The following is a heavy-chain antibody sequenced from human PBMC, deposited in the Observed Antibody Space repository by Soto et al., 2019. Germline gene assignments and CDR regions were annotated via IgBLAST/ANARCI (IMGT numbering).Heavy chain of an antibody. V-gene: IGHV4-31*03. J-gene: IGHJ4*02. CDR3: ARTKSQRGYSYGYFWYFDY. CDR1: GGSISSGGYY. D-gene: IGHD5-18*01. CDR2: IYYSGST. Sequence: QVQLQESGPGLVKPSQTLSLTCTVSGGSISSGGYYWSWIRQHPGKGLEWIGYIYYSGSTYYNPSLKSRVTISVDTSKNQFSLKLSSVTAADTAVYYCARTKSQRGYSYGYFWYFDYWGQGTLVTVSS.